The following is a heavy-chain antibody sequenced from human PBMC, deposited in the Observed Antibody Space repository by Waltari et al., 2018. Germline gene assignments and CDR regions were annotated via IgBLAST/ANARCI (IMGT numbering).Heavy chain of an antibody. CDR1: GYTFTSYA. CDR3: ARDRFLAGRGIVGATSLGY. Sequence: QVQLVQSGAEVKKPGASVKVSCKASGYTFTSYAMHWVRQAPGQRLGWVGGINAGEGNTKKSQEFQGRVTITRDTSASTAYRELSSLRSEDTAVYYCARDRFLAGRGIVGATSLGYWGQGTLVTVSS. D-gene: IGHD1-26*01. CDR2: INAGEGNT. J-gene: IGHJ4*02. V-gene: IGHV1-3*01.